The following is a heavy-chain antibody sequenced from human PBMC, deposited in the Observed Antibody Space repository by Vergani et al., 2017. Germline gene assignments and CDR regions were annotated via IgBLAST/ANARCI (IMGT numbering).Heavy chain of an antibody. CDR2: IIPIFGTA. CDR3: AGVREPYYYDSSGYWYFDY. CDR1: GGTFSSYA. V-gene: IGHV1-69*01. Sequence: QVQLVQSGAEVKKPGSSVKVSCKASGGTFSSYAISWVRQAPGQGLEWMGGIIPIFGTANYAQKFQGRVTITADESTSTAYMELSSLRSEDTAVYYCAGVREPYYYDSSGYWYFDYWGQGTLVTVSS. J-gene: IGHJ4*02. D-gene: IGHD3-22*01.